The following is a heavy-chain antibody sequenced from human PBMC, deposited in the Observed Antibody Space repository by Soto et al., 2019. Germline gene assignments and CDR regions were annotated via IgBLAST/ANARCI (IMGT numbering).Heavy chain of an antibody. J-gene: IGHJ4*02. D-gene: IGHD1-26*01. CDR2: IYYSGSS. Sequence: SETLSLTCTVSGGSITSSAYYWAWLRQPPGKGLQFVGTIYYSGSSYSNPSLRSRISMSVDTSTNQFSLTMKSVTAADTGVYYCASHTLKWSDVDSWGQGVLVTVSS. V-gene: IGHV4-39*01. CDR3: ASHTLKWSDVDS. CDR1: GGSITSSAYY.